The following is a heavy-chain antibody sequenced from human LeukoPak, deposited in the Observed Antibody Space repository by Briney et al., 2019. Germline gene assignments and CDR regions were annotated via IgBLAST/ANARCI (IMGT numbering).Heavy chain of an antibody. D-gene: IGHD3-3*01. CDR3: ARTYYDFWSGYFDAFDI. V-gene: IGHV4-31*03. J-gene: IGHJ3*02. CDR1: GGSISSGGYY. Sequence: SETLSLTCTVSGGSISSGGYYWSWIRQRPGKGLEWIGYIYYSGSTYYNPSLKSRVTISVDTSKNQFSLKLSSVTAADTAVYYCARTYYDFWSGYFDAFDIWGQGTMVTVSS. CDR2: IYYSGST.